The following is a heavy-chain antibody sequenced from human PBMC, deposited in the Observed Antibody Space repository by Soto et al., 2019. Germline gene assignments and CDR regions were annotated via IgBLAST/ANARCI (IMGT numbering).Heavy chain of an antibody. Sequence: SETLSLTCTVSGGSISSSSYYWGWIRQPPGKGLEWIGSIYYSGSTYYNPSLKSRVTISVDTSKNQFSLKLSSVTAADTAVYYCARMEEASDAFDIWGQGTMVT. V-gene: IGHV4-39*07. D-gene: IGHD1-1*01. J-gene: IGHJ3*02. CDR1: GGSISSSSYY. CDR2: IYYSGST. CDR3: ARMEEASDAFDI.